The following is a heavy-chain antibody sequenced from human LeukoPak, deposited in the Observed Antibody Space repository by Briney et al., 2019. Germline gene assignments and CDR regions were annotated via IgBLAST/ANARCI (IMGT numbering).Heavy chain of an antibody. CDR3: ARGVGNSSVPFDN. D-gene: IGHD2/OR15-2a*01. J-gene: IGHJ4*02. Sequence: ASVKVSCKASGYTFTGYYMHLVRQAPGQGLEWMGWINPNSGGTNYAQKFQGWVTMTRDTSISTAYMELTRLRSDDTAVYYCARGVGNSSVPFDNWGQGTLLTVSS. V-gene: IGHV1-2*04. CDR2: INPNSGGT. CDR1: GYTFTGYY.